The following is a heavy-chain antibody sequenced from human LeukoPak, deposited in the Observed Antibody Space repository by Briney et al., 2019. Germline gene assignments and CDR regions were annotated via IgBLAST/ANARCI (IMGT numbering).Heavy chain of an antibody. CDR1: GFTSSSYG. J-gene: IGHJ3*02. D-gene: IGHD3-22*01. CDR2: IWYDGSNK. CDR3: AREKDYYDSSGAVGAFDI. V-gene: IGHV3-33*01. Sequence: GRSLRLSCAASGFTSSSYGMHWVRQAPGKGLEWVAVIWYDGSNKYYADSVKGRFTISRDNSKNTLYLQMNSLRAEDTAVYYCAREKDYYDSSGAVGAFDIWGQGTMVTVSS.